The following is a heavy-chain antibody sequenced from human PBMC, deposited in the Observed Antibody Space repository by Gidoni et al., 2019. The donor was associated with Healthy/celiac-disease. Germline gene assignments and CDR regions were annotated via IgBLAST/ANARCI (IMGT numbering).Heavy chain of an antibody. CDR2: IYYSGST. CDR1: GGSISSSSYY. CDR3: ARHLNEVLAAAGQEEIDY. J-gene: IGHJ4*02. D-gene: IGHD6-13*01. V-gene: IGHV4-39*01. Sequence: QLQLQESSPGLVKPSETLSLTCTVSGGSISSSSYYWGWIRQPPGKGLEWIGSIYYSGSTYYNPSLKSRVTISVDTSKNQFSLKLSSVTAADTAVYYCARHLNEVLAAAGQEEIDYWGQGTLVTVSS.